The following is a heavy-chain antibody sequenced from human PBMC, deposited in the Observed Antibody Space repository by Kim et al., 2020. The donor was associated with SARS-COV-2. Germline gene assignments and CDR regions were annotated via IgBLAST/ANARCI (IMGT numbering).Heavy chain of an antibody. J-gene: IGHJ6*02. Sequence: EWFGIMFHSGITYYNPSLKSGVTISGDTSKNQFSLRVSSVTAADTAKYFCARVPATGYYSYYFYGMDVCGQGTTVTVSS. CDR2: MFHSGIT. CDR3: ARVPATGYYSYYFYGMDV. D-gene: IGHD3-9*01. V-gene: IGHV4-38-2*02.